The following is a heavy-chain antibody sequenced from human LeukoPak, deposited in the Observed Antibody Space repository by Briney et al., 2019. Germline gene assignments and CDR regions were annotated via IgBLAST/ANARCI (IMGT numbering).Heavy chain of an antibody. CDR2: FRSSGGST. J-gene: IGHJ4*02. CDR3: AREYGRYFDY. V-gene: IGHV3-23*01. CDR1: GFTFSSYA. D-gene: IGHD1-26*01. Sequence: GGSLRLSCAASGFTFSSYAMTWVRQAPGKGLEWVSTFRSSGGSTYYADSVKGRFTISRDSSKNTLFLQMNSLRAEDTAVYHCAREYGRYFDYWGQGTLVTVSS.